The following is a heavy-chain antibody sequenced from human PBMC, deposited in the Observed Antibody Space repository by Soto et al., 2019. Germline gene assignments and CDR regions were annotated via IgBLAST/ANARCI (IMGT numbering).Heavy chain of an antibody. D-gene: IGHD1-26*01. CDR3: VRLIGNSWLDF. CDR1: GDSVSSSSVT. J-gene: IGHJ5*01. CDR2: TYYRSNWYN. Sequence: QVQLQQSEPGLVKPSQTLSLTCAISGDSVSSSSVTWNWIRQSPSRGLEWLGRTYYRSNWYNDHAESVKSRITLHPDTSKNQFSLHLNSVTPEDTAVYYCVRLIGNSWLDFWGQGTLVTVSS. V-gene: IGHV6-1*01.